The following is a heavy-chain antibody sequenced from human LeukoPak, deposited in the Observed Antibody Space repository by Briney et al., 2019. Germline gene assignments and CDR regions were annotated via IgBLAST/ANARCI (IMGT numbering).Heavy chain of an antibody. CDR3: VKRVAGSRGYDY. Sequence: GGSLRLSCLASGFTVTNYAMHWVRQAPGKGLDYVSAISTDGGGTYYADSVKGRFTISRDNSKDTLFLQMSSLRPEDTAVYYCVKRVAGSRGYDYWGQGTLVTVSS. J-gene: IGHJ4*02. CDR2: ISTDGGGT. V-gene: IGHV3-64D*06. D-gene: IGHD3-22*01. CDR1: GFTVTNYA.